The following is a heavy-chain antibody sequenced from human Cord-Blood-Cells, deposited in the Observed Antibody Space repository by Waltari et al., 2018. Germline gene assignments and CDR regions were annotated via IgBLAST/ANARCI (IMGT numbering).Heavy chain of an antibody. CDR2: IYYSGST. J-gene: IGHJ3*02. V-gene: IGHV4-39*01. CDR3: ANYGSGSYDAFDI. Sequence: QLQLQESGPGLVKPSETLSPTCTVSGGSISSSSYYWGWIRQPPGKGLEWIGSIYYSGSTYYNPSLKSRVTISVDTSKNQFSLKLSSVTAADTAVYYCANYGSGSYDAFDIWGQGTMVTVSS. CDR1: GGSISSSSYY. D-gene: IGHD3-10*01.